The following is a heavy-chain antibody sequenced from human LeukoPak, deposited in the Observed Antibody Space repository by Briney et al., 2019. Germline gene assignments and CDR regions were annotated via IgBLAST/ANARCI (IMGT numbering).Heavy chain of an antibody. J-gene: IGHJ4*02. CDR2: INPNSGGT. Sequence: GASVKVSCKASVYTFTGYYMHWVRQAPGQGLEWMGWINPNSGGTNYAQKFQGRVTMTRDTSISTAYMELSRLTSDDTAVYYCARGRGSTSSNFDQWGQGTLVTVSS. CDR1: VYTFTGYY. D-gene: IGHD2-2*01. CDR3: ARGRGSTSSNFDQ. V-gene: IGHV1-2*02.